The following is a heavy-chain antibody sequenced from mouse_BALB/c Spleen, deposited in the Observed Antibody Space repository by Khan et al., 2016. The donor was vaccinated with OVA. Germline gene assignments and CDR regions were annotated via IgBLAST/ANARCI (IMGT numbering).Heavy chain of an antibody. CDR2: INYSGGT. CDR3: ARRFTY. J-gene: IGHJ3*01. Sequence: VQLKESGPGLVKPSQSLSLTCTVTGYSITSDYVRNRIRQPPGNKLEWMGYINYSGGTSYLPLLKSRTSITRDTSKNQFFLQFKSVNTGDTATYYCARRFTYWGQGTLVTVS. CDR1: GYSITSDYV. V-gene: IGHV3-2*02.